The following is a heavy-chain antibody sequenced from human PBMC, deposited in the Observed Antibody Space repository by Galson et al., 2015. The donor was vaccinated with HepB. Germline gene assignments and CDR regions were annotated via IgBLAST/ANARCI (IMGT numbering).Heavy chain of an antibody. Sequence: SLRLSCAASGFTFSDYYMSWIRQAPGKGLEWVSYISSSGSTIYYADSVKGRFTISRDNAKNSLYLQMNSLRAEDTAVYYCASFVLVVYAPPPIDYWGQGTLVTVSS. CDR2: ISSSGSTI. CDR1: GFTFSDYY. CDR3: ASFVLVVYAPPPIDY. J-gene: IGHJ4*02. D-gene: IGHD2-8*02. V-gene: IGHV3-11*01.